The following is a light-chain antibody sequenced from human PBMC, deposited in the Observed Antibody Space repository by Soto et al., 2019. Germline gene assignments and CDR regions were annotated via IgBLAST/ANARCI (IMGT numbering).Light chain of an antibody. CDR2: GIS. J-gene: IGKJ1*01. CDR1: QSVSSNY. CDR3: EQYGSSPRT. Sequence: EVVLTLSPGTLSLSPGERATLSCRASQSVSSNYFAWYQQKPGQAPRLLIYGISSRATGIPDRFSGSGSGTDFTLTISRLEPEDFAVYYCEQYGSSPRTFGQGTKVEI. V-gene: IGKV3-20*01.